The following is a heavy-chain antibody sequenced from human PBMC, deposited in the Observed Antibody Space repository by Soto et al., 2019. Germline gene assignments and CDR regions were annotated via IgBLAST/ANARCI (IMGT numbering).Heavy chain of an antibody. J-gene: IGHJ4*02. D-gene: IGHD3-10*01. CDR2: IIPIFGTA. CDR3: ARDGETYYYGSGSYFCDY. V-gene: IGHV1-69*01. Sequence: QVQLVQSGAEVKKPGSSVKVSCKASGGTFSSYAISWVRQAHGQGLEWMGGIIPIFGTANYAQKFQGRVTMTADESTSTAYMELSSLRSEDTAVYYCARDGETYYYGSGSYFCDYWGQGTLVTVSS. CDR1: GGTFSSYA.